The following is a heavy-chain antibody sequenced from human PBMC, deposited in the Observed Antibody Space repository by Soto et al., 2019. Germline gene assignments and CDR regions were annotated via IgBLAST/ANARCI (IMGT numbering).Heavy chain of an antibody. J-gene: IGHJ6*02. CDR2: NSGSGGST. V-gene: IGHV3-23*01. Sequence: VAQRLSCEACGFSFSSYAMSWVRQGQGKGLEWVSANSGSGGSTYYADYVKGRFTISRDNSKNTLYLQMNSLRAEDTAVYYCAKDLSRVPRRYPSSSGGYYYGMDVWGQGTTVTGSS. CDR3: AKDLSRVPRRYPSSSGGYYYGMDV. D-gene: IGHD6-6*01. CDR1: GFSFSSYA.